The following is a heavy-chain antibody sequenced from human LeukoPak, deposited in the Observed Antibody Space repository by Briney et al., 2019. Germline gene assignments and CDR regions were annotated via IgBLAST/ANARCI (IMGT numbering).Heavy chain of an antibody. D-gene: IGHD2-15*01. CDR3: ARDSIVDGAFDI. J-gene: IGHJ3*02. Sequence: PGGSLRLSCAASGFTFSSYEMNWVRQAPGKGLEWVSSISSRGTTIYNADSVKGRFTISRDNAKNSLYLQMNSLRAEDTAVYYCARDSIVDGAFDIWGQGTMVTVSS. CDR2: ISSRGTTI. CDR1: GFTFSSYE. V-gene: IGHV3-48*03.